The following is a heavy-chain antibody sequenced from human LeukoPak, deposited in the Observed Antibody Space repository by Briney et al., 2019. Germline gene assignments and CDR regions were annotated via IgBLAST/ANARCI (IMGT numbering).Heavy chain of an antibody. J-gene: IGHJ4*02. V-gene: IGHV3-23*01. D-gene: IGHD2-15*01. CDR3: ARAPVTSCRGAFCYPFDY. CDR2: ISGSGSLT. Sequence: GGTLRLSCAASGFTFDIYGLSWVRQAPGKGLEWVSGISGSGSLTYYADSVKGRFTISRDNSKNTLYLQMNRLRVEDAAVYYCARAPVTSCRGAFCYPFDYWGQGTLVTVSS. CDR1: GFTFDIYG.